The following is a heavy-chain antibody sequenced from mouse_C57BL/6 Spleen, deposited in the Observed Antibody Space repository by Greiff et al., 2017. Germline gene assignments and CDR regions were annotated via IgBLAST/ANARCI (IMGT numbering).Heavy chain of an antibody. CDR3: ARQGVLTWVDY. D-gene: IGHD1-1*01. Sequence: VKLQQPGAELVKPGASVKLSCKASGYTFTSYWMHWVKQRPGQGLEWIGMIDPNSGSTNYNEKLKSKVTLAVDKSSSTAYMQLSSLTSEDSAIYYCARQGVLTWVDYWGQGTTLTVSS. V-gene: IGHV1-64*01. J-gene: IGHJ2*01. CDR2: IDPNSGST. CDR1: GYTFTSYW.